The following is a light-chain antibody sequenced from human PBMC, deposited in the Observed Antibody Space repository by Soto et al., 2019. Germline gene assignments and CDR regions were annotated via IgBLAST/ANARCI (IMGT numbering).Light chain of an antibody. CDR1: QSIRSD. J-gene: IGKJ2*01. CDR2: GAS. V-gene: IGKV3-15*01. CDR3: QHYNNRPST. Sequence: EIMMTQSPDTLSVSPGERATVSCRASQSIRSDFAWFQLKPGQAPRLLIYGASTRAPDVPDRFSGSGSGTEFTPTISSPQSEDFAVYYCQHYNNRPSTFGQGTKLEIK.